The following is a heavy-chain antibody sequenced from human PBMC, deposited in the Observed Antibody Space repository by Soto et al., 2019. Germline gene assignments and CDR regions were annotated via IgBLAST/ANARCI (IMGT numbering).Heavy chain of an antibody. J-gene: IGHJ5*02. CDR1: GYTFTSYG. V-gene: IGHV1-18*01. D-gene: IGHD1-26*01. CDR3: AREVVGANHNWFDP. Sequence: ASVKVSCKASGYTFTSYGISWVRQAPGQGLEWMGWISAYNGNTNYAQKLQGRVTMTTDTSTSTAYMELRGLRSDDTAVYYCAREVVGANHNWFDPWGQGTLVTVSS. CDR2: ISAYNGNT.